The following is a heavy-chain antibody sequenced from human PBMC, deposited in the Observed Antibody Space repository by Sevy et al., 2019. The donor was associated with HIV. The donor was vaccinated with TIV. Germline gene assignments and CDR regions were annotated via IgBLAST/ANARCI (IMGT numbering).Heavy chain of an antibody. CDR3: ARDSDRSSYFAD. V-gene: IGHV3-7*03. Sequence: GGSLRLSCAASGFSLSSNWMSWVRQAPGKGLEWLANIKQDGSEKFYVASVKGGFTISRDNAMNSLFLDMHSLRVEDTAIYFCARDSDRSSYFADWGQGTLVTVSS. CDR1: GFSLSSNW. CDR2: IKQDGSEK. J-gene: IGHJ4*02. D-gene: IGHD6-13*01.